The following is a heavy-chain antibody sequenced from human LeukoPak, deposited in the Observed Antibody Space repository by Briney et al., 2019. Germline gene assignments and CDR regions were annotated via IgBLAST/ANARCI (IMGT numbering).Heavy chain of an antibody. J-gene: IGHJ3*02. D-gene: IGHD3-10*01. CDR2: INAGNGNT. Sequence: ASVKVSWKASGYTFTNYAMHWVRQAPGQRLEWMGWINAGNGNTKYSQKFQGRVTITRDTSASTAYMELSSLRSEDTAVYYCARVYGSGSLRAFDIWGQGTMVTVSS. CDR3: ARVYGSGSLRAFDI. V-gene: IGHV1-3*01. CDR1: GYTFTNYA.